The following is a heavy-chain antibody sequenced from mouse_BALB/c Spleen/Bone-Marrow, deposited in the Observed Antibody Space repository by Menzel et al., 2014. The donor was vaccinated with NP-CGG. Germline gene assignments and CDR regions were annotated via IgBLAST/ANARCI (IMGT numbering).Heavy chain of an antibody. CDR2: ISGGGSYT. CDR3: ARHAYYDQTEVSFVY. D-gene: IGHD2-4*01. V-gene: IGHV5-9-2*01. CDR1: GFSFNSYG. J-gene: IGHJ3*01. Sequence: EVHLVESGGGLVKSGGSLKLSCAASGFSFNSYGMSWVRQAPEKRLEWVATISGGGSYTFYPDSVKGRFTISRDNAKNNLYLQLSSLMSEDTALYYCARHAYYDQTEVSFVYWGQGTLVTVSA.